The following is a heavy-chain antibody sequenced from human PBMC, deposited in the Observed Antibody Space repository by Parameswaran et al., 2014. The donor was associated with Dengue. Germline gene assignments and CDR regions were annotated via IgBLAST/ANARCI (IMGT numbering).Heavy chain of an antibody. CDR2: IYYSGST. D-gene: IGHD3-10*01. V-gene: IGHV4-39*07. CDR3: ARDQAEGSGSYDY. J-gene: IGHJ4*02. Sequence: VRQAPGKGLEWIGSIYYSGSTYYNPSLKSRVTISVDTSKNQFSLKLSSVTAADTAVYYCARDQAEGSGSYDYWGQGTLVTVSS.